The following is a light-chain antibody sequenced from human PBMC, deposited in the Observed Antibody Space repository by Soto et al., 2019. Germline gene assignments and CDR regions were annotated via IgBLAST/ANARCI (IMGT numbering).Light chain of an antibody. CDR3: QSYDSSLTGAV. J-gene: IGLJ2*01. CDR1: SSNIGAGYD. V-gene: IGLV1-40*01. CDR2: GNS. Sequence: QPVLTQPPSVSGAPGQRVTISCTGSSSNIGAGYDVYWYQQLPGTAPKLLIYGNSNRPSGVPERFSGSKSATSASLAITGLQAEDAADYYCQSYDSSLTGAVFGGGTKLTVL.